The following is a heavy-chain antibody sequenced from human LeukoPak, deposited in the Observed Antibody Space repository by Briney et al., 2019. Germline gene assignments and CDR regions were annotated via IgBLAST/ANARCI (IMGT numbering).Heavy chain of an antibody. CDR3: ARTNYDFWSGSYFDY. J-gene: IGHJ4*02. V-gene: IGHV4-59*12. Sequence: SETLSLTCTVSGGSISSYYWSWIRQPPGKGLEWIGYIYYSGSTNYNPSLKSRVTISLDTSRNQFSLKLNSVTAADTAVYYCARTNYDFWSGSYFDYWGQGTLVTVSS. CDR1: GGSISSYY. D-gene: IGHD3/OR15-3a*01. CDR2: IYYSGST.